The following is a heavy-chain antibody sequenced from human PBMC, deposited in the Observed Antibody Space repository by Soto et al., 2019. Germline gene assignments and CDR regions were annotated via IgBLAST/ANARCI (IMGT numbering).Heavy chain of an antibody. CDR2: ISAYNGNT. J-gene: IGHJ4*02. CDR3: ARTPPTYDYGDYVVLDYFDY. V-gene: IGHV1-18*01. Sequence: ASVKVSCKASGYTFTSYGISWVRQAPGQGLEWMGWISAYNGNTNYAQKLQGRVTMTTDTSTSTAHMELRSLRSDETAVYYCARTPPTYDYGDYVVLDYFDYWGQGTLVTVSS. D-gene: IGHD4-17*01. CDR1: GYTFTSYG.